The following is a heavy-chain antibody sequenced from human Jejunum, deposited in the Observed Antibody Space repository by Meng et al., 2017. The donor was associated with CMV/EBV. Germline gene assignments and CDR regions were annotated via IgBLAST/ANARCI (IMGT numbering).Heavy chain of an antibody. V-gene: IGHV3-49*04. CDR2: IRSKAYGGTI. J-gene: IGHJ6*02. D-gene: IGHD3-3*01. CDR3: GRGPRLEWVYNGIDV. CDR1: TFGDHA. Sequence: TFGDHAMTWVRPAPGKGLEWVGFIRSKAYGGTIEYGASVEGRFTISRDDSKSTAYLQMNSLRTEDTGVSFCGRGPRLEWVYNGIDVWGQGTTVTVSS.